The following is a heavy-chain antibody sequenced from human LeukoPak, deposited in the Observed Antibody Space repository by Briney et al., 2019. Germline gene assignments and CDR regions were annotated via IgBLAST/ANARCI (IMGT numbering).Heavy chain of an antibody. Sequence: GGSLRLSCAASGFTVYDNYMSWVRQAPGKGLEWVSVIYSGGTTNYVDSAKGRFTISRDNSKNTLYLQMNSLRAEDTAVYYCVGAVAGRGPVGWGQGTLVTVSS. D-gene: IGHD6-19*01. V-gene: IGHV3-53*01. CDR1: GFTVYDNY. J-gene: IGHJ4*02. CDR2: IYSGGTT. CDR3: VGAVAGRGPVG.